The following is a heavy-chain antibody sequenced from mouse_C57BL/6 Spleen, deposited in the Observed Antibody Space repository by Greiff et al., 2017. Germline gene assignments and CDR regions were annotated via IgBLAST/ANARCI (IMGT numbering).Heavy chain of an antibody. CDR2: IYPGSGST. CDR3: ARTINYGGSWFAY. D-gene: IGHD1-2*01. J-gene: IGHJ3*01. Sequence: VQLQQPGAELVKPGASVKLSCKASGYTFTSYWITWVKQRPGQGLEWIGGIYPGSGSTNYNEKFKSKATLTVDTSSSTAYMQLSSLTSEDSAVYVCARTINYGGSWFAYWGQGTLVTVSA. CDR1: GYTFTSYW. V-gene: IGHV1-55*01.